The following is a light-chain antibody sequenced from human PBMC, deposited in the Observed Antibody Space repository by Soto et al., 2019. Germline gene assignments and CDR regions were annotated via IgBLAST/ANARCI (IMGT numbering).Light chain of an antibody. V-gene: IGKV1-39*01. Sequence: DIQVTQSPSSLSASVGDRVTVTCRASQSINSDLNWYSQKPGKAPKLLINAASSLQSGVPSRFSGSGPGTDFTLTISSLQPEDFATYYCQQSYRTPYTFGPGTKLEIK. CDR2: AAS. CDR1: QSINSD. CDR3: QQSYRTPYT. J-gene: IGKJ2*01.